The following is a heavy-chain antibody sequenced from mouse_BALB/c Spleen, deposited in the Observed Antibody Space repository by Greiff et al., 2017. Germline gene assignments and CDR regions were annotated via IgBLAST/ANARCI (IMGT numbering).Heavy chain of an antibody. CDR2: IYPYNGGT. CDR1: GYTFTDYN. J-gene: IGHJ2*01. D-gene: IGHD2-2*01. Sequence: VQLKESGPELVKPGASVKISCKASGYTFTDYNMHWVKQSHGKSLEWIGYIYPYNGGTGYNQKFKSKATLTVDNSSSTAYMELRSLTSEDSAVYYCARSLWLRRPFDYWGQGTTLTVSS. V-gene: IGHV1S29*02. CDR3: ARSLWLRRPFDY.